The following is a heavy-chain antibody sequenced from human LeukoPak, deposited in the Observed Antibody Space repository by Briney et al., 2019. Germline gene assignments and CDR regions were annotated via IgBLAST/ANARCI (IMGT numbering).Heavy chain of an antibody. CDR1: GGSISSGGYY. V-gene: IGHV4-31*03. Sequence: SETLSLTCTVSGGSISSGGYYWSWIRQHPWKGLEWIGYIYYSGSTYYNPSLKSRVTISVDTSKNQLSLKLSSVTAADTAVYYCARVNYWLLDYWGQGTLVTVSS. CDR2: IYYSGST. D-gene: IGHD1-7*01. CDR3: ARVNYWLLDY. J-gene: IGHJ4*02.